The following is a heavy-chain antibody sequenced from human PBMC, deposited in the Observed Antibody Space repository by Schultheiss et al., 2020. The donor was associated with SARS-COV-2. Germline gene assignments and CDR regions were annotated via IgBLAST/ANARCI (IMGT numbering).Heavy chain of an antibody. CDR1: GFTFSTHG. Sequence: GGSLRLSCAASGFTFSTHGMHWVRQAPGKGLEWVAVISYDGSHKYYSDSVKGRFTISRDNAKNTLYLQMNSLRAEDTAVYYCARDRWFGVDPLPSGMDVWGQGTTVTVSS. CDR3: ARDRWFGVDPLPSGMDV. CDR2: ISYDGSHK. V-gene: IGHV3-30*03. D-gene: IGHD3-10*01. J-gene: IGHJ6*02.